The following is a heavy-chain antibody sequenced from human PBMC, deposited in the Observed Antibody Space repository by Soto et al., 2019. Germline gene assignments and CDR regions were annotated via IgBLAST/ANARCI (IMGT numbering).Heavy chain of an antibody. CDR3: AALRDPIVVVPAVMVSFGAFDI. Sequence: QVQLQQWGAGLLKPSETLSLTCAVYGGSVSGYYWSWIRQPPGKGLEWIGEINHSGSTNYNPSLKSRDTISVDTSKNRFTLKLSSVTAADTAVYYGAALRDPIVVVPAVMVSFGAFDIWGQGTMVTVSS. J-gene: IGHJ3*02. D-gene: IGHD2-2*01. V-gene: IGHV4-34*01. CDR2: INHSGST. CDR1: GGSVSGYY.